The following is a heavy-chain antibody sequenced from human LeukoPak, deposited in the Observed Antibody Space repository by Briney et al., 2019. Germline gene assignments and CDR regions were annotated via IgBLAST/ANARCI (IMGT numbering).Heavy chain of an antibody. CDR2: IYHSGST. CDR3: ASSYGYSYGYDYFDY. D-gene: IGHD5-18*01. J-gene: IGHJ4*02. CDR1: GGSISSYY. V-gene: IGHV4-59*06. Sequence: PSETLSLTCTVPGGSISSYYWSWIRQPAGKGLEWIGYIYHSGSTYYNPSLKSRVTISVDRSKNQFSLKLSSVTAADTAVYYCASSYGYSYGYDYFDYWGQGTLVTVSS.